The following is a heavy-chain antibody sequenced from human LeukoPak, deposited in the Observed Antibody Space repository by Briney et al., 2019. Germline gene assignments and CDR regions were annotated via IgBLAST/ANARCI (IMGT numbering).Heavy chain of an antibody. D-gene: IGHD2-15*01. V-gene: IGHV5-51*01. CDR2: IYPGDSDT. CDR3: ARHGGVVVAANAAFDI. Sequence: GESLKISCKGSGYSFTSYWIGWVRQMPGKGLEWMGIIYPGDSDTRYSPSFQGQVTISADKSISTAYLQWSSLKASDTAMYYCARHGGVVVAANAAFDIWGQGTMVTVSS. CDR1: GYSFTSYW. J-gene: IGHJ3*02.